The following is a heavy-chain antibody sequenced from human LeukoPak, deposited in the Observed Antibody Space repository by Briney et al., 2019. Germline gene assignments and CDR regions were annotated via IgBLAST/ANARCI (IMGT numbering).Heavy chain of an antibody. CDR3: AKGSTIPWGEFDI. J-gene: IGHJ3*02. CDR1: GFTFSSYA. V-gene: IGHV3-23*01. D-gene: IGHD3-3*01. CDR2: ISDSGGST. Sequence: PGGSLRLSCAASGFTFSSYAMSWVRQAPGKGLEWASVISDSGGSTYYADAVKGRFTISRDNSKNTVYMQMNNLRAEDMAVYYCAKGSTIPWGEFDIWGQGTMVTVSS.